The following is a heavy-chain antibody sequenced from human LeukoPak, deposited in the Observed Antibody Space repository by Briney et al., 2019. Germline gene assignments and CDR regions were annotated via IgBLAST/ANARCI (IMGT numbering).Heavy chain of an antibody. Sequence: SETLSLTCTVSGGSISSYYWSWIRQPPGKGLEWIGYIYYSGSTNYNPSLKSRVTISVDTSKNQFSLKLSSVTAADTAVYYCARPRGKKGGFPPGAQEPRVTVSS. CDR1: GGSISSYY. V-gene: IGHV4-59*01. CDR3: ARPRGKKGGFPP. J-gene: IGHJ5*02. CDR2: IYYSGST. D-gene: IGHD3-16*01.